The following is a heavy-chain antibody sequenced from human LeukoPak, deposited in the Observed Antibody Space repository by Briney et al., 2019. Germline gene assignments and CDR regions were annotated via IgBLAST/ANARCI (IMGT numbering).Heavy chain of an antibody. V-gene: IGHV3-49*04. D-gene: IGHD1-26*01. J-gene: IGHJ4*02. CDR1: GFTLSNYA. Sequence: GGSLRLSCAASGFTLSNYAMSWVRQAPGKGVEWGGFIRSKAYGGTTEYAASVKGRFTISRDDSKSIAYLQMNSLKTEDTAVYYCTRDEVGATLFFDYWGQGTLVTVSS. CDR3: TRDEVGATLFFDY. CDR2: IRSKAYGGTT.